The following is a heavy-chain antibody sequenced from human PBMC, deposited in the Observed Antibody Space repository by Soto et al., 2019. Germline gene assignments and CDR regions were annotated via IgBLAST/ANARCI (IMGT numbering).Heavy chain of an antibody. CDR2: ISYDGSNK. CDR1: GFTFSSYA. J-gene: IGHJ4*02. V-gene: IGHV3-30-3*01. D-gene: IGHD5-18*01. CDR3: ARDFPSYGSFDY. Sequence: QVQLVESGGGVVQPGRSLRLSCAASGFTFSSYAMHWVRQAPGKGLEWVAVISYDGSNKYYADSVKGRFTISRDNSKNTLYLQMNSLRAEDTAVYYCARDFPSYGSFDYWGQGTLVTVSS.